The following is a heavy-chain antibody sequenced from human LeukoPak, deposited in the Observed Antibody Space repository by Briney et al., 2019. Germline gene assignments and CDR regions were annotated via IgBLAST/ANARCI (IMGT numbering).Heavy chain of an antibody. CDR1: GDSISTTNYY. D-gene: IGHD3-22*01. CDR3: ARPESGGYYFDK. Sequence: PSETLSLTCSVSGDSISTTNYYWAWIRQPAGKGPEWIGNIYYSGRTLYNPSLWGRVTISADRTKNQFSLTVNSVTAADTAVYFCARPESGGYYFDKWGQGTLVSVSS. J-gene: IGHJ4*02. CDR2: IYYSGRT. V-gene: IGHV4-39*01.